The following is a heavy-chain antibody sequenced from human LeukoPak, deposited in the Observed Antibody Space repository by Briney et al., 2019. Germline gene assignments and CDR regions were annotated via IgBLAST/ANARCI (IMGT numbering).Heavy chain of an antibody. CDR2: IYGNGNT. Sequence: PSETLSLTCNVSGGSISRYYWSWIRQPAGKALEWIGRIYGNGNTNYNPSLKSRVTMSVDTSKSQFSLKLSSVTAADTARYYCAREESYLGYWGQETLVTVSS. CDR1: GGSISRYY. V-gene: IGHV4-4*07. CDR3: AREESYLGY. J-gene: IGHJ4*02.